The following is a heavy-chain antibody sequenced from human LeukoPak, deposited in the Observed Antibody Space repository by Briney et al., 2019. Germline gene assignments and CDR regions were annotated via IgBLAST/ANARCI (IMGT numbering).Heavy chain of an antibody. D-gene: IGHD3-22*01. CDR3: ARAGYYDSNAGFNM. CDR1: GFTFSSYS. V-gene: IGHV3-21*01. Sequence: PGGSLRLSCAASGFTFSSYSMNWVRQAPGKGLEWVSSIRSSSSYIYYADSVKGRFTISRDNAKNSLYLQMNSLRAEDTAVYYCARAGYYDSNAGFNMWGQGTMVTVSS. J-gene: IGHJ3*02. CDR2: IRSSSSYI.